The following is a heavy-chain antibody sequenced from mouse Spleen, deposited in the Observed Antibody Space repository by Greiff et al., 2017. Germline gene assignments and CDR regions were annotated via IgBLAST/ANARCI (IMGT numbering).Heavy chain of an antibody. CDR3: TRNYRYDSWFAY. V-gene: IGHV1-15*01. D-gene: IGHD2-14*01. Sequence: QVQLKESGAELVRPGASVTLSCKASGYTFTDYEMHWVKQTPVHGLEWIGAIDPETGGTAYNQKFKGKAILTADKSSSTAYMELRSLTSEDSAVYYCTRNYRYDSWFAYWGQGTLVTVSA. J-gene: IGHJ3*01. CDR1: GYTFTDYE. CDR2: IDPETGGT.